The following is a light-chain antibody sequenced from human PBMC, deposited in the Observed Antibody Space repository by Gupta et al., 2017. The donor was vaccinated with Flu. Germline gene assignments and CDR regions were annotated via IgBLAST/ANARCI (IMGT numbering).Light chain of an antibody. CDR3: ETWDSSLSAVV. CDR1: SSNIGNNY. V-gene: IGLV1-51*01. J-gene: IGLJ2*01. CDR2: DNN. Sequence: QSVLTQPPSLSSAPAQKVTISSSGSSSNIGNNYVAWYQQLPGTAPKLLIYDNNKRPSGIPDRFAGSKSGTSATLGITGLQTGEEADYYCETWDSSLSAVVFGGGTKLTVL.